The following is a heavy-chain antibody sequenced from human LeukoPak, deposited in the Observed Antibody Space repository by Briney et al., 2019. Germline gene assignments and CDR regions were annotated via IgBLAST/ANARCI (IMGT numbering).Heavy chain of an antibody. CDR2: MNPNSGNT. Sequence: ASVKVSCKASGYTFTSYDINWVRQATGQELEWMGWMNPNSGNTGYAQKFQGRVTMTRNTSISTAYMELSSLRSEDTAVYYCARFLRNYYYYYGMDVWGQGTTVTVSS. J-gene: IGHJ6*02. D-gene: IGHD2/OR15-2a*01. CDR1: GYTFTSYD. CDR3: ARFLRNYYYYYGMDV. V-gene: IGHV1-8*01.